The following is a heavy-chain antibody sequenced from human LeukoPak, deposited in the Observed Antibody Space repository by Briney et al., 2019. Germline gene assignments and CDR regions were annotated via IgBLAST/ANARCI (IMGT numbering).Heavy chain of an antibody. V-gene: IGHV3-53*01. CDR3: ARVARYNWFDP. J-gene: IGHJ5*02. CDR1: GFTVSSNY. CDR2: IYSGGGT. Sequence: GGSLRLSCAASGFTVSSNYRSWVRQAPGKGLEWVSVIYSGGGTYYTDSVKGRFTISRDSSKNTLYLQMNSLRAEDTAVYYCARVARYNWFDPRGQGTLVTVSS.